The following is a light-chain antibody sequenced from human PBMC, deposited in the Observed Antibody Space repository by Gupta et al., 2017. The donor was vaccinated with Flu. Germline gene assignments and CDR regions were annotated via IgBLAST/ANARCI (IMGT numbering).Light chain of an antibody. V-gene: IGKV1-39*01. J-gene: IGKJ2*01. CDR3: QQSYSTPYT. Sequence: DLQMTHSHSSLSASVGDRVTIPCRASQSISSYLNWYQQKPGKAPKLLISAASSLQSGVPSRFSGSGSGTDFTLPISSRQPEDFSTYYCQQSYSTPYTFGQGTKLEIK. CDR1: QSISSY. CDR2: AAS.